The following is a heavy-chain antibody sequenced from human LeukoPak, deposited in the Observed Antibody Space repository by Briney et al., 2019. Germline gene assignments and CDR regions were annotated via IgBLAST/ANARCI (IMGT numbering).Heavy chain of an antibody. V-gene: IGHV1-2*06. J-gene: IGHJ4*02. CDR2: INPNSGGT. Sequence: ASVTVSCTASGYTFTGYYMHWVRQAPGQGLEWMGRINPNSGGTNYAQKFQGRVTMTRDTSISTAYMELSRLRSDDTAVYYCATDHGDYHFDYWGQGTLVTVSS. CDR1: GYTFTGYY. CDR3: ATDHGDYHFDY. D-gene: IGHD4-17*01.